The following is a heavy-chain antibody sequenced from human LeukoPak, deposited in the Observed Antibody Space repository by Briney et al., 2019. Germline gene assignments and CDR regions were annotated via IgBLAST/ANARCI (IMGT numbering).Heavy chain of an antibody. CDR1: GGSISSYY. CDR3: ARHGDGDFYFHY. D-gene: IGHD2-21*02. CDR2: IYYSGTT. Sequence: SETLSLTCTVSGGSISSYYWSWIRQPPGKGLDWIGYIYYSGTTDYNPSLKSRVAISLDTSTNQFSLRLSSVTAADTAVYYCARHGDGDFYFHYWGQGALVTVSS. V-gene: IGHV4-59*08. J-gene: IGHJ4*02.